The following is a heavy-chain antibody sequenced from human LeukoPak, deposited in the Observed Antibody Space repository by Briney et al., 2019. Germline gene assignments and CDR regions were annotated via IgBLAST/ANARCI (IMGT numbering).Heavy chain of an antibody. CDR3: ARAGSSRSNWFDP. CDR1: GGSFSGYY. CDR2: IYTSGST. Sequence: SSETLSLTCAVYGGSFSGYYWSWIRQPPGKGLEWIGRIYTSGSTNYNPSLKSRVTMSVDTSKNQFSLKLSSVTAADTAVYYCARAGSSRSNWFDPWGQGTLVTVSS. J-gene: IGHJ5*02. V-gene: IGHV4-59*10. D-gene: IGHD6-13*01.